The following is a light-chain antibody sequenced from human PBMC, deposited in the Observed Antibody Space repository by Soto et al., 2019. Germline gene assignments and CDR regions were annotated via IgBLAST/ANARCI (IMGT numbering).Light chain of an antibody. CDR3: QQRSSWPFT. V-gene: IGKV2-30*01. CDR2: KVS. J-gene: IGKJ3*01. Sequence: DVVVTQSPLSLPVTLGQAASISCRSSQSLVYRDGNTYLSWFHQRTGQSPRRLIYKVSNRDSGVPDRFSGSGSGTDFTLSISRLEPEDFAVYYCQQRSSWPFTFGPGTKVEIK. CDR1: QSLVYRDGNTY.